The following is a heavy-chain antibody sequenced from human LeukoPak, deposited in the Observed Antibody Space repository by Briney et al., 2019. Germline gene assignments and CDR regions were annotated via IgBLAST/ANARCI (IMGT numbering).Heavy chain of an antibody. CDR1: GGSINSHY. CDR2: IYYTGKN. Sequence: SETLSLTCAVSGGSINSHYWGWIRKPPGKGLQWIGDIYYTGKNNYIPSLKSRVTISLDTSKDHLSLNLTSVVAADTAIYYCVRRDTGWNYFDYWGQGILVTVSS. D-gene: IGHD6-19*01. CDR3: VRRDTGWNYFDY. J-gene: IGHJ4*02. V-gene: IGHV4-59*08.